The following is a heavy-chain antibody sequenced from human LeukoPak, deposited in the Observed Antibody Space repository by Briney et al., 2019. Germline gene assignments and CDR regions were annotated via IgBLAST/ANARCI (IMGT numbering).Heavy chain of an antibody. Sequence: GASVKVSCKASGYTVTSYGISWVRQAPGQGLEWVGWISAYNGNTNYAQKLQGRVTMTTDTSTSTAYIELRSLRSDDTAVYYCAREIGESLSGAFDIWGQGTMVTVSS. CDR1: GYTVTSYG. CDR3: AREIGESLSGAFDI. V-gene: IGHV1-18*01. D-gene: IGHD4-17*01. J-gene: IGHJ3*02. CDR2: ISAYNGNT.